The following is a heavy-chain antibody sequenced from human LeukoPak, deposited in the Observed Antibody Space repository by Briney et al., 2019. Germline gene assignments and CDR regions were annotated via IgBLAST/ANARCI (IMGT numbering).Heavy chain of an antibody. CDR1: GGPISSYY. D-gene: IGHD3-22*01. CDR2: IYYSAST. CDR3: AKDGFERGDDTDYMDV. Sequence: SETLSLTCTVSGGPISSYYWSWIRQPPGKGLEWIGYIYYSASTNCNPSLKSRVTTSVDTSKNQFSLNLSSVTAADTAVYYCAKDGFERGDDTDYMDVWGKGTTVTVSS. V-gene: IGHV4-59*12. J-gene: IGHJ6*03.